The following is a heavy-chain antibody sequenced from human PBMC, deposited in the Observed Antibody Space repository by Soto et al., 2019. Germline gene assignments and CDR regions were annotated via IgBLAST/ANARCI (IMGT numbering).Heavy chain of an antibody. CDR2: IYYSGST. Sequence: SETLSLTCTVAGGSISSGDYYWSWIRQPPGKGLEWIGYIYYSGSTYYNPSLKSRVTISVDTSKNQFSLKLSSVTAADTAVYYCARQDTAMVTWFDPWGQGTLVTVSS. CDR3: ARQDTAMVTWFDP. J-gene: IGHJ5*02. CDR1: GGSISSGDYY. V-gene: IGHV4-30-4*08. D-gene: IGHD5-18*01.